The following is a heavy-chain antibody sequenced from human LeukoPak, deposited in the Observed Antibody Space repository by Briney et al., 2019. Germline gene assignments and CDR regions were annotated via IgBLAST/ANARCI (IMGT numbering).Heavy chain of an antibody. D-gene: IGHD4-17*01. Sequence: PGGSLRLSCAASGFTFSGSAMHWVRQASGKGLEWVGRIRSKANSYATAYAASVKGRFTISRDDSKNTAYLQMNSLKTEDTAVYYCTRHFQENGDFDYWGQGTLVTVSS. CDR1: GFTFSGSA. J-gene: IGHJ4*02. CDR2: IRSKANSYAT. CDR3: TRHFQENGDFDY. V-gene: IGHV3-73*01.